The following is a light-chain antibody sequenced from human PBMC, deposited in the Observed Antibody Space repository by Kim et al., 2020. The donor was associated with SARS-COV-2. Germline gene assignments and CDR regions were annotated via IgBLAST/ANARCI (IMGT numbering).Light chain of an antibody. CDR2: DAS. CDR3: QQRSNWLT. Sequence: EIVLTQSPATLSLSPGERATLSCRARQGVSSYVAWYQQKPGQAPRLLIYDASNRATGIPARFSGSGSGTDFTLTISSLAPEDLAVYYCQQRSNWLTFGGGTKVDIK. J-gene: IGKJ4*01. V-gene: IGKV3-11*01. CDR1: QGVSSY.